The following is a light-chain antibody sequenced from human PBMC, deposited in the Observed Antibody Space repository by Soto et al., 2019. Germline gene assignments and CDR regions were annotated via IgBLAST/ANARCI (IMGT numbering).Light chain of an antibody. CDR1: QSISSW. V-gene: IGKV1-5*01. CDR3: QQYNSYSLT. J-gene: IGKJ1*01. Sequence: DIQMTQSPSTLSASVGDRVTITCRASQSISSWLAWYQQKPGKAPKLLIYDASSLESGVPSRFSGSGSGTEFTLTISSLQPDDFATYYCQQYNSYSLTFSQGTKVDIK. CDR2: DAS.